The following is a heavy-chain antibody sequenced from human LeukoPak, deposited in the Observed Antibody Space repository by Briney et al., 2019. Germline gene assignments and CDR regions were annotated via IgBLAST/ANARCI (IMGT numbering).Heavy chain of an antibody. CDR3: ARTLYATGTYYFDY. Sequence: ASVTVSCKASGYTFTSYGISWVRQAPGQGLEWMGWISAYNGNTNYAQKLRGRVTMTTDTSTSTAYMELRSLRSDDTAVYYCARTLYATGTYYFDYWGQGTLVTVSS. D-gene: IGHD4-17*01. J-gene: IGHJ4*02. CDR1: GYTFTSYG. CDR2: ISAYNGNT. V-gene: IGHV1-18*01.